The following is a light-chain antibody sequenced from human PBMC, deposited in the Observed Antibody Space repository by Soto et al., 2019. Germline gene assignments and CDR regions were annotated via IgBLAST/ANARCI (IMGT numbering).Light chain of an antibody. Sequence: ACQSISTWLAWYQQKPGKAPKLLIYDASSLESGVPSRFSGSGSGIALSLIIRSFQLADSVPIYCPPDSNARSTFGQGTQLDIK. V-gene: IGKV1-5*01. CDR2: DAS. J-gene: IGKJ5*01. CDR3: PPDSNARST. CDR1: QSISTW.